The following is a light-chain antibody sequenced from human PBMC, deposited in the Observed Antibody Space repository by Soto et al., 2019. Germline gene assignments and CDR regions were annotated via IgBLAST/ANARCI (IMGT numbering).Light chain of an antibody. CDR2: LGS. CDR1: QSLLHSTGYNY. V-gene: IGKV2-28*01. J-gene: IGKJ1*01. CDR3: MQALLSPWT. Sequence: DIVMTQSPLSLPVTPGEPASISCRSSQSLLHSTGYNYLDWYLQKPGQSPQLLIFLGSNRASGVPDRFSGSGSGTDFTLKISRVEAEDFGVYYCMQALLSPWTFGQGTKVEIK.